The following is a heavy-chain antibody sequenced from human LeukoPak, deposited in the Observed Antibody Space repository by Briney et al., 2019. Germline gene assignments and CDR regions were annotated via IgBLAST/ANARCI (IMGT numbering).Heavy chain of an antibody. V-gene: IGHV4-34*01. CDR1: GGSFSGYY. CDR3: AVRRYYYDSSGYYYVFDY. Sequence: SETLSLTCAVYGGSFSGYYWSWIRQPPGKGLEWIGEINHSGSTNYNPSLKSRATISVDTSKNQFSLKLSSVTAADTAVYYCAVRRYYYDSSGYYYVFDYWGQGTLVTVSS. CDR2: INHSGST. J-gene: IGHJ4*02. D-gene: IGHD3-22*01.